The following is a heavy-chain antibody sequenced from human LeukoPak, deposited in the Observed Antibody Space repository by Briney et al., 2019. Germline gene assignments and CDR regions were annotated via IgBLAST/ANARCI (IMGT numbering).Heavy chain of an antibody. CDR3: ARRDYGSGIFDY. CDR1: GFTFSSYS. D-gene: IGHD3-10*01. J-gene: IGHJ4*02. V-gene: IGHV3-48*02. Sequence: GGSLRLSCAASGFTFSSYSMNWVRQAPGKGLEWVSYISSSSSIYYANSVKGRFTISRDNAKGSLYLQMNSLRDEDTAVYYCARRDYGSGIFDYWGQGTLVTVSS. CDR2: ISSSSSI.